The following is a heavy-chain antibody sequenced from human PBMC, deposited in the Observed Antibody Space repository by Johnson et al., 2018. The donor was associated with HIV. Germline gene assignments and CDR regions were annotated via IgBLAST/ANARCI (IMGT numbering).Heavy chain of an antibody. CDR3: ASDPVPAAIRAFDI. Sequence: VRQAPGKGLEWVANIKQDGSEKYYVDSVKGRFTISRDNAKNSLYLQMNSLRAEDTAVYYCASDPVPAAIRAFDIWGQGTMVTVSS. V-gene: IGHV3-7*01. CDR2: IKQDGSEK. D-gene: IGHD2-2*01. J-gene: IGHJ3*02.